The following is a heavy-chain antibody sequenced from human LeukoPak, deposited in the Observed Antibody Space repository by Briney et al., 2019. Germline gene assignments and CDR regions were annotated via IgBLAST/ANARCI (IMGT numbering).Heavy chain of an antibody. CDR1: GGSFSGYY. D-gene: IGHD6-13*01. CDR2: INHSGST. Sequence: PSETLSLTCAVYGGSFSGYYWSWIRQPPGKGLEWIGEINHSGSTNYNPSLKSRVTISVDTSKNQFSLKLSSVTAADTAVYYCARDTDSSSWPWRDYYGMDVWGQGTTVTVSS. J-gene: IGHJ6*02. CDR3: ARDTDSSSWPWRDYYGMDV. V-gene: IGHV4-34*01.